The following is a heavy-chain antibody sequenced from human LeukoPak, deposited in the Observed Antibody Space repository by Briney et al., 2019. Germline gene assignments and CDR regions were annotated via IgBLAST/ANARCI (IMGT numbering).Heavy chain of an antibody. CDR3: ARGMVRALDY. CDR1: GGSISSYY. Sequence: SETLSLTCTVSGGSISSYYWSWIRQPPAKGLEWIGYIYYSGSTNYNPSLKSRVTISVDTSKNEFSLKLSSVTAADTAVYHCARGMVRALDYWGQGTLVTVSS. D-gene: IGHD3-10*01. CDR2: IYYSGST. V-gene: IGHV4-59*01. J-gene: IGHJ4*02.